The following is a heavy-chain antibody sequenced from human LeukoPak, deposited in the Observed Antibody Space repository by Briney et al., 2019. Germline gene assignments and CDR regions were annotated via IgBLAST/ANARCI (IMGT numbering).Heavy chain of an antibody. CDR3: AKERTTGSV. Sequence: GRSLRLSCAASGFTFSSYGMHWVRQAPGKGLEWVAVISYDGSNKYYADSVKGRFTISRVNSKNTLYLQMNSLRAEDTAVYYCAKERTTGSVWGQGTLVTVSS. V-gene: IGHV3-30*18. D-gene: IGHD4-17*01. CDR2: ISYDGSNK. J-gene: IGHJ4*02. CDR1: GFTFSSYG.